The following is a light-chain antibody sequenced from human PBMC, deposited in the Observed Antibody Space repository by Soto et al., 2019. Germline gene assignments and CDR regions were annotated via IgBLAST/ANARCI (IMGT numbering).Light chain of an antibody. CDR1: QSVSSF. CDR3: QQRSNWHTLT. V-gene: IGKV3-11*01. J-gene: IGKJ4*01. CDR2: DAS. Sequence: EILLTQSPATLSLSPGERATLSCRASQSVSSFLAWYPQKPGQAPRLPIYDASKRAPGIPARFSGSGSRTDFTLTISSLEPEDFAVYSCQQRSNWHTLTFGGGTKVDIK.